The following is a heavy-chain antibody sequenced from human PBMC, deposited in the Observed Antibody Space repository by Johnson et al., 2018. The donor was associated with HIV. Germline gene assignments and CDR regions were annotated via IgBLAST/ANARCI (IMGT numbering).Heavy chain of an antibody. CDR2: IKSKADCATT. Sequence: VQLVESGGGLVKPGGSLRLSCAASGFTFSNAWMSWVRQAPGKGLAWVGRIKSKADCATTDFSAPVKYRLTISRDDSNNKLYLQMNSLRAEDTAVYYCAKDFVTHGAFDIWGQGTMVTVSS. D-gene: IGHD2-21*01. V-gene: IGHV3-15*01. J-gene: IGHJ3*02. CDR3: AKDFVTHGAFDI. CDR1: GFTFSNAW.